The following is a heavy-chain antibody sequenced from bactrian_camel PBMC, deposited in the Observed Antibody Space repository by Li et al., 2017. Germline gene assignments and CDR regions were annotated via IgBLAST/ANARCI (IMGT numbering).Heavy chain of an antibody. CDR1: GFTFNNVD. CDR3: VRSGGYWSLGY. V-gene: IGHV3S40*01. J-gene: IGHJ4*01. Sequence: VQLVESGGGLVQPGGSLRLSCAASGFTFNNVDMAWVRQAPGKGLEWVSFITGGGGRTYYADSAKGRFTSSRDNAKNTLYLQMSSLKPEDAAVYYCVRSGGYWSLGYWGQGTQVTVS. CDR2: ITGGGGRT. D-gene: IGHD2*01.